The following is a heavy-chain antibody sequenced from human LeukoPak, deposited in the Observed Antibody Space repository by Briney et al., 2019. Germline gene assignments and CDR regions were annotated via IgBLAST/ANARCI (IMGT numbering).Heavy chain of an antibody. J-gene: IGHJ4*02. CDR1: GYTFTDYY. Sequence: ASVKVSCKVSGYTFTDYYMDWVQQAPGKRLEWMGLVDPEDGETIYAEKFQGRVPITAGTSTDTAYMELSSLRSEDTAVYYCATGMRELLDYWGQGTLVTVSS. CDR3: ATGMRELLDY. D-gene: IGHD1-26*01. CDR2: VDPEDGET. V-gene: IGHV1-69-2*01.